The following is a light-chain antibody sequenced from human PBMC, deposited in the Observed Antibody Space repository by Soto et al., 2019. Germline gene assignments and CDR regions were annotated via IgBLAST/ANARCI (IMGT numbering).Light chain of an antibody. CDR1: QSVNSRY. CDR2: GAS. Sequence: EIVLTQSPGTLSLSPGERATLSCRASQSVNSRYLAWYQQKAGQAPRLLIYGASSSATGIPDRFSGSGSGTDFTLTISRLEPEDFAVYYCQRYNNWPSFGPGTKVDIK. J-gene: IGKJ3*01. CDR3: QRYNNWPS. V-gene: IGKV3-20*01.